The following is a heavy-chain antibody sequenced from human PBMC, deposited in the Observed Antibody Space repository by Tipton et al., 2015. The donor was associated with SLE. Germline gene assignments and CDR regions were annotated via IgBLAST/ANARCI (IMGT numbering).Heavy chain of an antibody. CDR2: ISYDGSNK. D-gene: IGHD6-19*01. CDR1: GFTFSSYA. V-gene: IGHV3-30-3*01. Sequence: SLRLSCAASGFTFSSYAMHWVRQAPGKGLEWVAVISYDGSNKYYADSVKGRFTISRDNSKNTLYLQMNSLRAEDTAVYYCARDKWSSGWYGGFQHWGQGTLVTVSS. J-gene: IGHJ1*01. CDR3: ARDKWSSGWYGGFQH.